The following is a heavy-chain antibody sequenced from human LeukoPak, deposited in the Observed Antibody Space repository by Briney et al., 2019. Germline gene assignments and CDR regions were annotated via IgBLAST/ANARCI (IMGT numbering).Heavy chain of an antibody. J-gene: IGHJ5*02. CDR3: ARGGLGYCSGGSCDNWFDP. CDR2: INPSGGST. Sequence: ASVKVSCKASGYTFTSYYMHWVRQAPGQGLEWMGIINPSGGSTSFAQKFQGRVTMTRDTSTSTVYVELSSLRSEDTAVYYCARGGLGYCSGGSCDNWFDPWGQETLVTVSS. V-gene: IGHV1-46*01. D-gene: IGHD2-15*01. CDR1: GYTFTSYY.